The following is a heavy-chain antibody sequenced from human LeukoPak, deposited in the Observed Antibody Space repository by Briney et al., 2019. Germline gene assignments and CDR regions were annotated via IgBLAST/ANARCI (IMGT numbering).Heavy chain of an antibody. D-gene: IGHD3-22*01. CDR3: ARGAVLWYYFDSSGYYLDY. V-gene: IGHV1-8*01. Sequence: GASVKVSCKASGFTFTSYDINWVRQATGQGLEWMGWMNPNSGNTGYAQKFQGRVTMTRNTSISTAYVELNSLRSEDTAVYYCARGAVLWYYFDSSGYYLDYWGQGTLVTISS. CDR1: GFTFTSYD. J-gene: IGHJ4*02. CDR2: MNPNSGNT.